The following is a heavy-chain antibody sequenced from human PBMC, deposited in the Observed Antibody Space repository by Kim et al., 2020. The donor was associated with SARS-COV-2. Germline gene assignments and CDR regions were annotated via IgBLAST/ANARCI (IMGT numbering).Heavy chain of an antibody. D-gene: IGHD3-10*01. CDR3: ARVRGNWFDP. CDR1: GGSISSMNYY. Sequence: SETLSLTCTVSGGSISSMNYYWGWIRQPPGKGLEWIGSMYYSGSSYYNPSLKSRVTISLDMSKNQFSLKLSFVTAADTSLYYCARVRGNWFDPWGQGTLVTVSS. V-gene: IGHV4-39*01. CDR2: MYYSGSS. J-gene: IGHJ5*02.